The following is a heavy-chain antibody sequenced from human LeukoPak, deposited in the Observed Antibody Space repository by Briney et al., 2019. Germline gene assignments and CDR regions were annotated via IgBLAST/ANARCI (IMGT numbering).Heavy chain of an antibody. CDR3: AKTIWFGEQRYYYYYMDV. V-gene: IGHV3-23*01. CDR1: GFTFSSYA. CDR2: ISGSGGST. J-gene: IGHJ6*03. D-gene: IGHD3-10*01. Sequence: GRSLRLSCAASGFTFSSYAMYWVRQAPGKGLEWVSAISGSGGSTYYADSVKGRFTISRDNSKNTLYLQMNSLRAEDTAVYYCAKTIWFGEQRYYYYYMDVWGKGTTVTISS.